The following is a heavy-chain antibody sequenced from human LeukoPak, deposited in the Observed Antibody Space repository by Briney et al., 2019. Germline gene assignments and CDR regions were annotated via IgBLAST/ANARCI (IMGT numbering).Heavy chain of an antibody. D-gene: IGHD6-13*01. CDR1: GGSFSGYY. CDR2: INHSGST. J-gene: IGHJ4*02. Sequence: PSETLSLTCAVYGGSFSGYYWSWIRQPPGKGLEWIGEINHSGSTNYNPSLKSRVTISVDTSKNQFSLKLSPVTAADTAVYYCARTEAGSLDYWGQGTLVTVSS. CDR3: ARTEAGSLDY. V-gene: IGHV4-34*01.